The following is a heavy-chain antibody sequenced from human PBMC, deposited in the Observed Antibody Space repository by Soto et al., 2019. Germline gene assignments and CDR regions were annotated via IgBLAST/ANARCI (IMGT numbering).Heavy chain of an antibody. V-gene: IGHV1-69*13. J-gene: IGHJ4*02. CDR2: IIPIFGTA. CDR1: GGTFSSYA. Sequence: SVKVSCKASGGTFSSYAISWVRQAPGQGLEWMGGIIPIFGTANYAQKFQCRVTITADESTSTAYMELSSLRSEDTAVYYCARYGGYSYGWFDYWGQGTLVTVSS. CDR3: ARYGGYSYGWFDY. D-gene: IGHD5-18*01.